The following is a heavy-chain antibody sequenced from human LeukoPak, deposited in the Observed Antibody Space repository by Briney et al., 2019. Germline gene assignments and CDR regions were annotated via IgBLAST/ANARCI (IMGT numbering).Heavy chain of an antibody. D-gene: IGHD2-2*02. CDR3: ARRGAYCSSTSCYMRLGWFDP. CDR2: INAGNGNT. Sequence: ASVKVSCKASGYTFTSYAMHWVRQAPGQRLEWMGWINAGNGNTKYSQKFQGRVTITRDTSASTAYMELSSLRFEDTAVYYCARRGAYCSSTSCYMRLGWFDPWGQGTLVTVSS. V-gene: IGHV1-3*01. J-gene: IGHJ5*02. CDR1: GYTFTSYA.